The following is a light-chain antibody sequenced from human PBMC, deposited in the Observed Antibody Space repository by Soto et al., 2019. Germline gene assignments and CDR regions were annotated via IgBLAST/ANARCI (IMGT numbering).Light chain of an antibody. J-gene: IGKJ4*01. Sequence: DIQMTQYPSALSGSLEDRVTITCRASQTISSWLAWYQQKPGKAPKLLIYKASTLKSGVPSRFSGSGSGTEFTLTISSLQPEDFVTYSCQQLNSYPLTFGGGTKLDI. CDR1: QTISSW. CDR2: KAS. V-gene: IGKV1-5*03. CDR3: QQLNSYPLT.